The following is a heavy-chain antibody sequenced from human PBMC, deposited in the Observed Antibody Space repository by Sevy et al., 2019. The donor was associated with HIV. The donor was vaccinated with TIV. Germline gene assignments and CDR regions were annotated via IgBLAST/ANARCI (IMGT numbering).Heavy chain of an antibody. Sequence: GGSLRLSCAASGFTFSSYWMTWVRQAPGKGLEWVANIKQDMSEKYYANSVNGRFTISIDNARNSLYLQMESLRADDTAVYYCARAQQVTMLVVIGGLYFDFWGQGTLVTVSS. V-gene: IGHV3-7*01. CDR2: IKQDMSEK. CDR1: GFTFSSYW. D-gene: IGHD3-22*01. J-gene: IGHJ4*02. CDR3: ARAQQVTMLVVIGGLYFDF.